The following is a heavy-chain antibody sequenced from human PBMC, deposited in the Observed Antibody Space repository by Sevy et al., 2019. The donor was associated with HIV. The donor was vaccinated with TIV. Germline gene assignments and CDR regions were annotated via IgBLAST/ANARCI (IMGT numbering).Heavy chain of an antibody. CDR1: GFTFSVYA. CDR3: AREAYYYDSREENWFDP. Sequence: GGSLRLSCKPSGFTFSVYAMHWVRQAPGKGLEWVSSISRTATTYYAGSVRDRFTISRDNAMNLLYLEMNSMRDEDTAVYYCAREAYYYDSREENWFDPWGQGTLVTVSS. V-gene: IGHV3-48*02. CDR2: ISRTATT. D-gene: IGHD3-22*01. J-gene: IGHJ5*02.